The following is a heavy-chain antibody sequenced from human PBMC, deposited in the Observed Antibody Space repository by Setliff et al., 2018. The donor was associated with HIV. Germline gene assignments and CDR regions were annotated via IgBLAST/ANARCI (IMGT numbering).Heavy chain of an antibody. CDR2: IYSDGRT. CDR1: GFTVSDNY. CDR3: AKGVKWLDPWGQGIQVTVSYYFYMHV. Sequence: GGSLRLSCAASGFTVSDNYMTWVRQAPGKGLEWVSVIYSDGRTFYADSVKGRFTISRDDSKNTVYLQMLSLRVDDTAAYYCAKGVKWLDPWGQGIQVTVSYYFYMHVWGKGTTVTVSS. J-gene: IGHJ6*03. V-gene: IGHV3-53*01. D-gene: IGHD7-27*01.